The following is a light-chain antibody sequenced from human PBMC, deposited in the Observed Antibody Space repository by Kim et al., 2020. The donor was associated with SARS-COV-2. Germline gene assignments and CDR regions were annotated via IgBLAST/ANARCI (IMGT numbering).Light chain of an antibody. J-gene: IGKJ2*01. CDR3: QQYSRFPYT. CDR2: LAS. V-gene: IGKV1-5*03. CDR1: QSIGTW. Sequence: DIQMTQSPSTLSASVGDRVTITCRASQSIGTWLAWYQQKPGRAPSLLIYLASTLESGVPSRFSGTGSGTEFSLSITSLQPDDFATYYCQQYSRFPYTFGQGTKLEI.